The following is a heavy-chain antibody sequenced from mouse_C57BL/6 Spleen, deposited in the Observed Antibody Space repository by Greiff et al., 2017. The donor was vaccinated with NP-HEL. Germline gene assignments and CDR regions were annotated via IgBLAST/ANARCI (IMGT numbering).Heavy chain of an antibody. CDR1: GYTFTSYW. V-gene: IGHV1-52*01. CDR3: ARGNYGSSYMFAY. J-gene: IGHJ3*01. CDR2: IYPSGSDT. Sequence: QVQLQQPGAELVRPGSSVKLSCKASGYTFTSYWMHWVKQRPIQGLEWIGNIYPSGSDTHYNQKFKDKATLTVDKSSSTAYMQLSSLTSEDSAVYYCARGNYGSSYMFAYWGQGTLVTVSA. D-gene: IGHD1-1*01.